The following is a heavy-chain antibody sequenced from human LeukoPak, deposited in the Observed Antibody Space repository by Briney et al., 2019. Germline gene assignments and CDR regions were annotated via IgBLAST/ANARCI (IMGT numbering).Heavy chain of an antibody. J-gene: IGHJ4*02. Sequence: ASVKVSCKASGGTFSSYAISWVRQAPGQGLEWMGGIIPIFGTANYAQKFQGRVTITADKSTSTAYMELGSLRSEDTAVYYCASQEVGGRYYFDYWGQGTLVTVS. CDR1: GGTFSSYA. CDR2: IIPIFGTA. CDR3: ASQEVGGRYYFDY. V-gene: IGHV1-69*06. D-gene: IGHD3-16*01.